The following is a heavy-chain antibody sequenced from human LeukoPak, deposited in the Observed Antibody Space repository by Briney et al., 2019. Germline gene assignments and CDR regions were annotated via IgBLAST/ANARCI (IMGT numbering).Heavy chain of an antibody. J-gene: IGHJ4*02. Sequence: SQTLSLTCAVSGGSISSGGYSWSWIRQPPGKGLEWIGYIYHSGSTYYNPSLKSRVTISVDRSKNQFSLKLSSVTAADTAVYYCARARGYCSSTSCYFDYWGQGTPVTVSS. CDR1: GGSISSGGYS. CDR3: ARARGYCSSTSCYFDY. CDR2: IYHSGST. D-gene: IGHD2-2*01. V-gene: IGHV4-30-2*01.